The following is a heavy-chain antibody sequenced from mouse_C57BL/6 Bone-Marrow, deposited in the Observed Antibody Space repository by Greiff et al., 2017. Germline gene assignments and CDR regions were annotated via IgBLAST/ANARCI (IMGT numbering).Heavy chain of an antibody. CDR2: ISDGGSYT. CDR3: AREDDGYYGFAY. V-gene: IGHV5-4*01. CDR1: GFTFSSYA. Sequence: EVKVEESGGGLVKPGGSLKLSCAASGFTFSSYAMSWVRQTPEKRLEWVATISDGGSYTYYPDNVKGRFTISRDNAKNNLYLQMSHLKSEDTAMYYCAREDDGYYGFAYWGQGTLVTVSA. J-gene: IGHJ3*01. D-gene: IGHD2-3*01.